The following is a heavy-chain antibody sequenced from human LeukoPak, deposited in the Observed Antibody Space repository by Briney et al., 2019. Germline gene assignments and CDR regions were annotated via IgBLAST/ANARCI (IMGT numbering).Heavy chain of an antibody. V-gene: IGHV3-23*01. Sequence: GGSLRLSCAASGFSFSGYSMSWVRQAPGKGPEWVSTISGSGDATYYADSVKGRFTISRDNSKNTLYLQMNSLGAEDTAVYHCAKVAPYGNYLFQYWGQGTLVTVSS. CDR3: AKVAPYGNYLFQY. CDR2: ISGSGDAT. CDR1: GFSFSGYS. D-gene: IGHD1-7*01. J-gene: IGHJ4*02.